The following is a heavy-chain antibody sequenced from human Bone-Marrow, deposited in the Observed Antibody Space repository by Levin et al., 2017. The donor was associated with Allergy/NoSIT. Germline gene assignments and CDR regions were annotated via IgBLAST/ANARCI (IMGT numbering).Heavy chain of an antibody. CDR3: AKGRNYYESNIVSDNWFAS. CDR1: GFTFSTYA. D-gene: IGHD3-22*01. CDR2: ISGSGETT. Sequence: GASVKVSCAASGFTFSTYAMSWVRQAPGKGLEWLSAISGSGETTYYADSVKGRFTISRDNSKNTLYLQINSLRAEDTAVYYCAKGRNYYESNIVSDNWFASWGQGTLVAVSS. J-gene: IGHJ5*01. V-gene: IGHV3-23*01.